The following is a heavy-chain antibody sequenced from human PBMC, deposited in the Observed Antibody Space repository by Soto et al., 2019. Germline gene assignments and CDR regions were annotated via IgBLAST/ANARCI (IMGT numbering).Heavy chain of an antibody. V-gene: IGHV3-33*01. J-gene: IGHJ3*02. D-gene: IGHD3-9*01. CDR3: ARDLRYFDQGPDAFDI. Sequence: GGSLRLSCAASGFTFSSYGMHWVRQAPGKGLEWVAVIWYDGSNKYYADSVKGRFTISRDNSKNTLYLQMNSLRAEDTAVYYCARDLRYFDQGPDAFDIWGQGTMVTVSS. CDR1: GFTFSSYG. CDR2: IWYDGSNK.